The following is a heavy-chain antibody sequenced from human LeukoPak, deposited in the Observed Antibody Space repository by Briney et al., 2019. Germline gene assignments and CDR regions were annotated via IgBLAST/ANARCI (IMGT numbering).Heavy chain of an antibody. D-gene: IGHD6-6*01. CDR2: IYPGDSDT. J-gene: IGHJ4*02. V-gene: IGHV5-51*01. CDR3: ARNTYSSSSGFYYFDY. CDR1: GYSFTSYW. Sequence: GESLKISYKGSGYSFTSYWIGWVRQMPGKGLEWMGIIYPGDSDTRYSPSFQGQVTISADKSISTAYLQWSSLKASDTAMYYCARNTYSSSSGFYYFDYWGQGTLVTVSS.